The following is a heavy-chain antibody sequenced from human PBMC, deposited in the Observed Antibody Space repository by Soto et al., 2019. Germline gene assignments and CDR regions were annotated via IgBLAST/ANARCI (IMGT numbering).Heavy chain of an antibody. CDR2: IIPIFGTA. Sequence: SVKVSCKASGGTFSTSSINWVRQAPGQGLEWMGGIIPIFGTADYAQKFQGRVTLTADESTSTAYMELRSLRSEDTAVYYCARDFTGWPPDGVDSWGQGTLVTVSS. V-gene: IGHV1-69*13. CDR3: ARDFTGWPPDGVDS. CDR1: GGTFSTSS. J-gene: IGHJ4*02. D-gene: IGHD3-16*01.